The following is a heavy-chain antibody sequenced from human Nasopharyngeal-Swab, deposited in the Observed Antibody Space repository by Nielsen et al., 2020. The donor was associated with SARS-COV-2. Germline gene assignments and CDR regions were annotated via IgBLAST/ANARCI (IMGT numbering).Heavy chain of an antibody. CDR1: GFTFDNYE. J-gene: IGHJ6*02. D-gene: IGHD2-8*01. V-gene: IGHV3-48*03. CDR3: AKGAYFMLITDV. CDR2: ISTSGATI. Sequence: GESLKISCAASGFTFDNYEMNWVRQAPGKGLEWVSYISTSGATIHYADSVRGRFTISRDNSKKTLDLQMTSLRVEDTAVYYCAKGAYFMLITDVRGQGTTVTVS.